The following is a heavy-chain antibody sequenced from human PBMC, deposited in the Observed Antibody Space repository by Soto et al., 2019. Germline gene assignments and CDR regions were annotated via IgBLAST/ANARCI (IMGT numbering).Heavy chain of an antibody. CDR3: ARGSKDCYPGSRVFDL. CDR1: GFTFSSYA. D-gene: IGHD2-21*01. V-gene: IGHV3-30-3*01. CDR2: ISYDGSNK. Sequence: PGWYLRLSCAASGFTFSSYAMTWVRQAPGEGLEWVAVISYDGSNKYYADSVKGRFTISRDNSKNTLYLQMSSLRADDSAVYYCARGSKDCYPGSRVFDLCGRGTLVTVSS. J-gene: IGHJ4*02.